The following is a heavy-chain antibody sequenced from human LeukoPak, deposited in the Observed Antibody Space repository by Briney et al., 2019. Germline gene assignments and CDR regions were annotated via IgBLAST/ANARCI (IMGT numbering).Heavy chain of an antibody. J-gene: IGHJ3*02. CDR2: IDTDGTYI. CDR1: GFTFRNYD. Sequence: GGSLRLSCAASGFTFRNYDIHWIRQAPGKGLEWVSSIDTDGTYIHYADSVKGRFTISRDNSKNTLYLQMNSLRAEDTAVYYCARYCSGGSCPNDAFDIWGQGTMVTVSS. V-gene: IGHV3-21*01. CDR3: ARYCSGGSCPNDAFDI. D-gene: IGHD2-15*01.